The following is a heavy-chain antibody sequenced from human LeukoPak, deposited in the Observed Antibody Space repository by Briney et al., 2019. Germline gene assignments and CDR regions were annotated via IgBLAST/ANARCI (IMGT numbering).Heavy chain of an antibody. CDR2: IYTGGTT. CDR1: EFSVSSNY. J-gene: IGHJ4*02. CDR3: ARDTGYGSGSFDY. V-gene: IGHV3-53*01. D-gene: IGHD3-10*01. Sequence: GGSLRLSCAASEFSVSSNYMSWVRQAPGKGLEWVPLIYTGGTTYYADSVKGRFTISRDKTKNTLYLQMNSLRAEDTAVYYCARDTGYGSGSFDYWGQGTLVTVSS.